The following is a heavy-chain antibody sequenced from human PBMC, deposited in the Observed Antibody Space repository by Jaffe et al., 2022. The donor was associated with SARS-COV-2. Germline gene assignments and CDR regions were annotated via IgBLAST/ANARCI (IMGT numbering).Heavy chain of an antibody. CDR2: IYYSGST. V-gene: IGHV4-39*01. J-gene: IGHJ5*02. Sequence: QLQLQESGPGLVKPSETLSLTCTVSGGSISSSSYYWGWIRQPPGKGLEWIGSIYYSGSTYYNPSLKSRVTISVDTSKNQFSLKLSSVTAADTAVYYCARSPVYGSGVGPWGQGTLVTVSS. CDR1: GGSISSSSYY. CDR3: ARSPVYGSGVGP. D-gene: IGHD3-10*01.